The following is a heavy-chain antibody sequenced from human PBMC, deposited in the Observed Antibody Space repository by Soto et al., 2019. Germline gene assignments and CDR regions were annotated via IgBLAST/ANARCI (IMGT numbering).Heavy chain of an antibody. Sequence: SETLSLTCTVSGGSISSSTYYWGWMRQPPGKGLEWIASFFIGGNTYYNPSLKSRVTISVDTSKNQFSLKLSSVTAADTAVYYCVRLLWFGELLPSNYYGMDVWGQGTTVTVSS. CDR2: FFIGGNT. J-gene: IGHJ6*02. CDR3: VRLLWFGELLPSNYYGMDV. CDR1: GGSISSSTYY. D-gene: IGHD3-10*01. V-gene: IGHV4-39*01.